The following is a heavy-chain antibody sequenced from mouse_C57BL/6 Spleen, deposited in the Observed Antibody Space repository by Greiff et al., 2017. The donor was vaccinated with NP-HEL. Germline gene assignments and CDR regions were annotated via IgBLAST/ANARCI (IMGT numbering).Heavy chain of an antibody. J-gene: IGHJ1*03. D-gene: IGHD1-1*01. V-gene: IGHV5-9*01. CDR2: ISGGGGNT. Sequence: EVKVEESGGGLVKPGGSLKLSCAASGFTFSSYTMSWVRQTPEKRLEWVATISGGGGNTYYPDSVKGRFTISRDNAKNTLYLQMSSLRSEDTALYYCARRALITTVVARDWYFDVWGTGTTVTVSS. CDR1: GFTFSSYT. CDR3: ARRALITTVVARDWYFDV.